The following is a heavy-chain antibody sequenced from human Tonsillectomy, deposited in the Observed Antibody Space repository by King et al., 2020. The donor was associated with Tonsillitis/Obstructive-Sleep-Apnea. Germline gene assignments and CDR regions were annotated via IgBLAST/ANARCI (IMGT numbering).Heavy chain of an antibody. CDR2: ISAYNGNT. Sequence: QLVQSGAEVKKPGASVKVSCKASVYTFTSYGISWVRQAPGQGLEWMGWISAYNGNTNYAQKLQGRVTMTTDTSTSTAYMELRSLRSDDTAVYYCARHRIITMIVGDALDIWAQGTMVTVSS. D-gene: IGHD3-22*01. V-gene: IGHV1-18*01. CDR1: VYTFTSYG. CDR3: ARHRIITMIVGDALDI. J-gene: IGHJ3*02.